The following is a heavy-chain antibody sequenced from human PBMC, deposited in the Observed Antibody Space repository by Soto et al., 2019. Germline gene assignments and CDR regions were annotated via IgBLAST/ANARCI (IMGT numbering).Heavy chain of an antibody. V-gene: IGHV3-23*01. CDR3: AKYYDGHSNPPTRASDI. D-gene: IGHD3-16*01. Sequence: PGGSLRLSCVASGLTFSDCSMTWVRQAPGKGLDWVSSIAYNGDDPRYADSVKGRFTISRDNSRNTLYLQMNSLRAEDTAIYYCAKYYDGHSNPPTRASDIWGQGTMVTVSS. CDR1: GLTFSDCS. J-gene: IGHJ3*02. CDR2: IAYNGDDP.